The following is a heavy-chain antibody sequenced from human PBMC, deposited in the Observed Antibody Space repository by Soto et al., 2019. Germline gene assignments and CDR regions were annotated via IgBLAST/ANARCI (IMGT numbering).Heavy chain of an antibody. V-gene: IGHV3-23*01. CDR3: AKDRVLRYFDRAPNWLET. Sequence: TGESXRVSCAASGCTFTIYSFFLFCHAPGKGLEFVSAISGSCGSTYYADSVKGRFTISRDNSKKTLYMQMNRMRAEDTAVYYCAKDRVLRYFDRAPNWLETWGQGTLV. D-gene: IGHD3-9*01. CDR2: ISGSCGST. CDR1: GCTFTIYS. J-gene: IGHJ5*02.